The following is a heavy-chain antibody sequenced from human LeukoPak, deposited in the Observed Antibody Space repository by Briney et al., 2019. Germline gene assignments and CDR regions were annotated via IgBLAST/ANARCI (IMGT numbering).Heavy chain of an antibody. CDR2: IYYSGST. D-gene: IGHD2-21*02. CDR3: ARLQVHCGGDCYTRWFDP. Sequence: PSETLSLTCTVSGGSVSSYYWSGIRQPPGKGLEWIAYIYYSGSTKYNPSLKSRVTISLDRSKNQFSLKLRSVTAADTAVYYCARLQVHCGGDCYTRWFDPWGQGTLVTVSS. V-gene: IGHV4-59*08. J-gene: IGHJ5*02. CDR1: GGSVSSYY.